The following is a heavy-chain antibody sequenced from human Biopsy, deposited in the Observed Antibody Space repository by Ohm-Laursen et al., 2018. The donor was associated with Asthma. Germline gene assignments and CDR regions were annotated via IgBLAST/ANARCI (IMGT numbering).Heavy chain of an antibody. Sequence: VASVKVSCKASGYTFTSYDINWVRQAPGQGLEWMGGIIPMYGVPKVAQKFQGRVTITADESTSTAYMEMSSLRSEDTAVYYCARVDAIMISGDFYFYSGFDLWGQGTTVRVSS. J-gene: IGHJ6*02. D-gene: IGHD3-16*01. CDR2: IIPMYGVP. CDR1: GYTFTSYD. CDR3: ARVDAIMISGDFYFYSGFDL. V-gene: IGHV1-69*13.